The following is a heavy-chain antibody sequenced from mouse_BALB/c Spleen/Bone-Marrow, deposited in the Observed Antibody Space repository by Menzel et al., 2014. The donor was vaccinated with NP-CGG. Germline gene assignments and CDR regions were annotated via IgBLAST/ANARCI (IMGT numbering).Heavy chain of an antibody. Sequence: QVQLQQPGPGLVSPSQSLSITCTVSGFSLTSYGVSWVRQPPGKGLEWLGVIWGDGSTNYHSALISRLSISKDNSKSXVCLKLNSLQTDDTATYYCAASRKYGNPFAYWGQGTLVTVSA. CDR3: AASRKYGNPFAY. CDR2: IWGDGST. CDR1: GFSLTSYG. V-gene: IGHV2-3*01. J-gene: IGHJ3*01. D-gene: IGHD2-1*01.